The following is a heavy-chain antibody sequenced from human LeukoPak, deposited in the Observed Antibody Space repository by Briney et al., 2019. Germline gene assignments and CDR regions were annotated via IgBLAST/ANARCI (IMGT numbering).Heavy chain of an antibody. CDR3: AKVLIRYFDWRPGEDY. D-gene: IGHD3-9*01. CDR2: ISGSGGST. J-gene: IGHJ4*02. Sequence: GGSLRLSCAASGFTFDDYAMSWVRQAPGKGLEWVSVISGSGGSTYYADSVKGRFTISRDNSENTLYLQMNSLRAEDTAVYYCAKVLIRYFDWRPGEDYWGQGTLVTVSS. CDR1: GFTFDDYA. V-gene: IGHV3-23*01.